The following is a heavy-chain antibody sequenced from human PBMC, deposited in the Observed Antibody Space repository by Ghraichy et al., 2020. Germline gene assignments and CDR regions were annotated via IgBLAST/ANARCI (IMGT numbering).Heavy chain of an antibody. J-gene: IGHJ4*02. CDR2: IYYSGST. V-gene: IGHV4-39*01. D-gene: IGHD2-15*01. Sequence: ETLSLTCTVSGGSISSSSYYWGWIRQPPGKGLEWIGSIYYSGSTYYNPSLKSRVTISVDTSKNQFSLKLSSVTAADTAVYYCARSSIAAILDYWGQGTLVTVSS. CDR3: ARSSIAAILDY. CDR1: GGSISSSSYY.